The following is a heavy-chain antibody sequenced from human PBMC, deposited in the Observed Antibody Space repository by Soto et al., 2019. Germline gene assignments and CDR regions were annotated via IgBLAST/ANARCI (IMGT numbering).Heavy chain of an antibody. CDR3: ARGLVVVPAAKVFWFDP. CDR2: IYYSGST. CDR1: GGSISSYY. D-gene: IGHD2-2*01. J-gene: IGHJ5*02. V-gene: IGHV4-59*01. Sequence: ASETLSLTCTVSGGSISSYYWSWIRQPPGKGLEWIGYIYYSGSTNYNPSLKSRVTISVDTSKNQFSLKLSSVTAADTAVYYCARGLVVVPAAKVFWFDPWGRGTLVTVSS.